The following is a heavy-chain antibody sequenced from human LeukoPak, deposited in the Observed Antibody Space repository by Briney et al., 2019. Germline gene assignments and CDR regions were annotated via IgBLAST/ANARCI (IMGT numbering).Heavy chain of an antibody. J-gene: IGHJ4*02. CDR3: ARDDVPVI. V-gene: IGHV3-53*01. CDR1: GFTVSSCF. Sequence: GGSLRLSCAASGFTVSSCFVSWVRQAPGKGLEWVSLTYSGGTTDYADSVKGRFTVSRDNSKNTLYLQMNSLRAEDTAMYYCARDDVPVIWGQGTLVTVSS. CDR2: TYSGGTT. D-gene: IGHD2/OR15-2a*01.